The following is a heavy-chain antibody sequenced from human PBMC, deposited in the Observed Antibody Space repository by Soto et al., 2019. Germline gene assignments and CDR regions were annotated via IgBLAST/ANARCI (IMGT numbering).Heavy chain of an antibody. CDR1: GGSISSGGYS. D-gene: IGHD4-17*01. CDR3: ARVAYGDDAFDH. J-gene: IGHJ4*02. V-gene: IGHV4-30-2*06. Sequence: QLQLQESGSGLVKPSQTLSLTCTVSGGSISSGGYSWNWIRQSPGSGLEWIGYIYHSGSTSYNPSLKSRLTILVDRSKNHFSLKLNSATAADTAVYYCARVAYGDDAFDHWGQGTLVTVSS. CDR2: IYHSGST.